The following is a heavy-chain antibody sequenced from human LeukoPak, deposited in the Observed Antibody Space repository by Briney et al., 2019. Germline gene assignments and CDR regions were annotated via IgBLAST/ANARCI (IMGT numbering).Heavy chain of an antibody. V-gene: IGHV1-18*01. CDR1: GYTFTSYG. Sequence: GASVKVSCKASGYTFTSYGSSWVRQAPGQGLEWMGWISAYNGNTNYAQKLQGRVTMTTDTSTSTAYMELRSLRSDDTAVYYCARDPGVVAGRGYYYGMDVWGQGTTVTVSS. J-gene: IGHJ6*02. D-gene: IGHD2-2*01. CDR2: ISAYNGNT. CDR3: ARDPGVVAGRGYYYGMDV.